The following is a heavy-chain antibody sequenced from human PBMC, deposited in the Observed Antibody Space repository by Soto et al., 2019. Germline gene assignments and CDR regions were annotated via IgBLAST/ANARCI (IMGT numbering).Heavy chain of an antibody. CDR1: GGSISSGGYY. J-gene: IGHJ5*02. Sequence: PSETLSLTCTVSGGSISSGGYYWSWIRQHPGKGLEWIGYIYYSGSTYYNPSLKSRVTISVDTSKNQFSLKLSSVTAADTAVYYCARFGDFWSGYYKRFDPWGQGTLVTVSS. CDR2: IYYSGST. D-gene: IGHD3-3*01. CDR3: ARFGDFWSGYYKRFDP. V-gene: IGHV4-31*03.